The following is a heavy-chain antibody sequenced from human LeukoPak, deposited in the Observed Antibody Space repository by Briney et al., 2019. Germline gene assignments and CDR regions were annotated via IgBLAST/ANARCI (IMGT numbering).Heavy chain of an antibody. Sequence: ASVKVSCKASGYLSTRYGFIWVRQAPGQGLEWMGWISGSSGNTNYAQIVQGRVSMTTDTSTNTAYMELRSLTVDDTAVYYCARAGRGTYYYFDVWGQGTLSPSPQ. CDR1: GYLSTRYG. D-gene: IGHD3-10*01. V-gene: IGHV1-18*01. CDR2: ISGSSGNT. CDR3: ARAGRGTYYYFDV. J-gene: IGHJ4*02.